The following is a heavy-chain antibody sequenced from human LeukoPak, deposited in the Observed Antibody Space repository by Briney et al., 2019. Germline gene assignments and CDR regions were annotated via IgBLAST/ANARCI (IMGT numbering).Heavy chain of an antibody. V-gene: IGHV4-39*07. CDR3: ARVFREGWGSKGACDI. CDR1: GGSISSSSYY. CDR2: IYYSGST. D-gene: IGHD1-26*01. Sequence: SETLSLTCTVSGGSISSSSYYWGWIRQPPGKGLEWIGSIYYSGSTYYNPSLKSRVTISVDTSKNQFSLKLSSVTAADTAVYYCARVFREGWGSKGACDIWGQGTMVTVSS. J-gene: IGHJ3*02.